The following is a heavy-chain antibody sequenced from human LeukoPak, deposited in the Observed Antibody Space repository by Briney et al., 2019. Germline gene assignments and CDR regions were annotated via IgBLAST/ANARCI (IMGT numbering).Heavy chain of an antibody. Sequence: GGSLRLSCAASGFTFRNYVIHWVRQAPGEGLDWVGRIASKTDGGATDYAAPVKGRFTISRDDSKNTLNLQMNSLKTEDTAVYYCTTGIRGDWGQGTLVTVSS. CDR3: TTGIRGD. J-gene: IGHJ4*02. V-gene: IGHV3-15*04. D-gene: IGHD3-10*01. CDR2: IASKTDGGAT. CDR1: GFTFRNYV.